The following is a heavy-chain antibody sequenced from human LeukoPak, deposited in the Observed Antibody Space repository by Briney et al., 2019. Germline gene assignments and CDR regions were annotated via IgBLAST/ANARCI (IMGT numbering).Heavy chain of an antibody. V-gene: IGHV5-51*01. J-gene: IGHJ4*02. Sequence: GESLKISCKGSGYSFTSYWIGWVRQMPGKGLEWMGIIYPGDPDTRYSPSFQGQVTISADKSISTAYLQWSSLKASDTAMYYCAGSMVRGVIIPDYWGQGTLVTVSS. D-gene: IGHD3-10*01. CDR3: AGSMVRGVIIPDY. CDR2: IYPGDPDT. CDR1: GYSFTSYW.